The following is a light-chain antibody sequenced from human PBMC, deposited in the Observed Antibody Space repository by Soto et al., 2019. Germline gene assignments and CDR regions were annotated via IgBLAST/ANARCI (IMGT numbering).Light chain of an antibody. CDR2: GAS. CDR3: QQYGTTRIT. Sequence: EIVMTQSPATLSLSPGQRATLSCRASQSVSNNYLAWYQQKPGQAPRLLMYGASNRATGIPDRFSGSGSETGFTLTISRLEPEDFAVYYCQQYGTTRITFGQGARLEIK. V-gene: IGKV3-20*01. CDR1: QSVSNNY. J-gene: IGKJ5*01.